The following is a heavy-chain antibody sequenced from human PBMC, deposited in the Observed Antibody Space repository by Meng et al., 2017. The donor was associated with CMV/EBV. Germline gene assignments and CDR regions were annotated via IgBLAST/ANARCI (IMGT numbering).Heavy chain of an antibody. D-gene: IGHD3-22*01. Sequence: GSLRLSCTVPGGPISSYYWSWIRQPPGKGLEWIGYIYYSGSTNYNPSLKSRVTISVDTSKNQFSLKLSSVTAADTAVYYCARAGARGASRYSSGYYSIDNWFDPWGQGTLVTVSS. CDR2: IYYSGST. CDR3: ARAGARGASRYSSGYYSIDNWFDP. CDR1: GGPISSYY. J-gene: IGHJ5*02. V-gene: IGHV4-59*01.